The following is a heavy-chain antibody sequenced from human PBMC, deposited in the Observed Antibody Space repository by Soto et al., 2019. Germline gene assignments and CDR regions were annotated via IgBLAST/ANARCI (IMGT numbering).Heavy chain of an antibody. Sequence: ASVKVSCKASGYTFTSYSIHWVRQAPGQRLEWMGWISAGYGNTEYSQKFQDRVTITRDTSAGTAYMELSSLKSEDTVVYYCARARTGWYSFDYWGQGTLVTVSS. CDR3: ARARTGWYSFDY. J-gene: IGHJ4*02. V-gene: IGHV1-3*01. D-gene: IGHD6-19*01. CDR1: GYTFTSYS. CDR2: ISAGYGNT.